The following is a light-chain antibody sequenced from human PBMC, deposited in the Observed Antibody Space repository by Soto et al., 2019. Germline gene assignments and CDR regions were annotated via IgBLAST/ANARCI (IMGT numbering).Light chain of an antibody. Sequence: DIQMTQSPSSLSASVGDRSTMTCRASQSISSYLHWYQQKPGKAPKLLIYAASNLQSGVPSRFSGSGSGTDFTLTITSLQPEDFATYYCQQSYGTPITFGQGTRLEIK. CDR1: QSISSY. V-gene: IGKV1-39*01. CDR3: QQSYGTPIT. CDR2: AAS. J-gene: IGKJ5*01.